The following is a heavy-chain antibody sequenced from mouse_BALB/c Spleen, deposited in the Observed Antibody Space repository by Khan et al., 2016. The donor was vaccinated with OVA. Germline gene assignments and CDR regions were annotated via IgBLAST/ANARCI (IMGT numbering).Heavy chain of an antibody. J-gene: IGHJ3*01. Sequence: LEVSGPELMKPGAAVKISCKASGYSFTTYYIHWVLQSHGKSLEWIGYIDPFSGGATYNQKFKGKATLTVDKSSSTAYINLSNLTSEDSAVYYCTRHGYVAWFTYWGQGTLVTVSA. CDR1: GYSFTTYY. D-gene: IGHD2-2*01. V-gene: IGHV1S135*01. CDR3: TRHGYVAWFTY. CDR2: IDPFSGGA.